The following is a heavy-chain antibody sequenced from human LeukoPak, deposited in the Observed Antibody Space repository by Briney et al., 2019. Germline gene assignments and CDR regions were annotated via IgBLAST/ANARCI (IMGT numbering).Heavy chain of an antibody. CDR3: ASWYYYDSSGYSSLGY. D-gene: IGHD3-22*01. CDR1: GFTFGSYW. V-gene: IGHV3-7*01. CDR2: IKQDGSEK. Sequence: GGSLRLSCAASGFTFGSYWMSWVRQAPGKGLEWVANIKQDGSEKYYVDSVKGRFTISRDNAKNSLYLQMNSLRAEDTAVYYCASWYYYDSSGYSSLGYWGQGTLVTVSS. J-gene: IGHJ4*02.